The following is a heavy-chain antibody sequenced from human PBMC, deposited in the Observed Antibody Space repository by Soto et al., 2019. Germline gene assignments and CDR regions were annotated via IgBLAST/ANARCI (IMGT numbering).Heavy chain of an antibody. Sequence: QVQLVESGGGVVQPGRSLRLSCAASGFTFSSYGMHWVRQAPGKGLEWVAVIWYDGSNKYYADSVKGRFTISRDNSKNTLYLQMNSLRAEDTAVYYCARDHQAVTYYFDYWGQGTLVTVSS. D-gene: IGHD4-17*01. J-gene: IGHJ4*02. CDR3: ARDHQAVTYYFDY. V-gene: IGHV3-33*01. CDR2: IWYDGSNK. CDR1: GFTFSSYG.